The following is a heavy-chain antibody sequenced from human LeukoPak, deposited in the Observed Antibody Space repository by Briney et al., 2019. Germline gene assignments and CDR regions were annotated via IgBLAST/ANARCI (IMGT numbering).Heavy chain of an antibody. V-gene: IGHV3-21*01. Sequence: GGSLRLSCAASGFTFSSYSMNWVRQAPGKGLEWVSSISSSSNYIYYADSVKGRFTISRDNAKNSLYLQMNSLRAEDTAVYYCAYLGDYPLVKWFDPWGQGTLVTVSS. J-gene: IGHJ5*02. CDR2: ISSSSNYI. D-gene: IGHD4-17*01. CDR1: GFTFSSYS. CDR3: AYLGDYPLVKWFDP.